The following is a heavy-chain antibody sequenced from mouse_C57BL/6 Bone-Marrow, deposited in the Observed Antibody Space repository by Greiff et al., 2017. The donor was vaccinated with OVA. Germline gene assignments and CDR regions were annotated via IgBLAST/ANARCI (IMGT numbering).Heavy chain of an antibody. J-gene: IGHJ3*01. D-gene: IGHD2-2*01. CDR3: ARERGYGYDRAWFAY. Sequence: QVQLQQPGAELVKPGASVKMSCKASGYTFTSYWITWVKQRPGQGLEWIGDIYPGSGSTNYNEKFKSKATLTVDTSSSTAYMQLSSLTSEDSAVYYCARERGYGYDRAWFAYWGQGTLVTVSA. CDR1: GYTFTSYW. V-gene: IGHV1-55*01. CDR2: IYPGSGST.